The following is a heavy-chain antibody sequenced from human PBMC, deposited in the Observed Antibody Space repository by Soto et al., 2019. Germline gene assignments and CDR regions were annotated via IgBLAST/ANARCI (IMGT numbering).Heavy chain of an antibody. CDR1: GFIFSDYA. CDR3: AKGGDFYYDLTWFDP. D-gene: IGHD3-22*01. CDR2: ISGSGGSR. J-gene: IGHJ5*02. Sequence: GGSLRLSCAASGFIFSDYAMNWVRQAPGKGLEWVSTISGSGGSRYYADSVRGRFTISRDNPQNTLYLQLNSLRSDDTAVYYCAKGGDFYYDLTWFDPWGEGTPVTVSS. V-gene: IGHV3-23*01.